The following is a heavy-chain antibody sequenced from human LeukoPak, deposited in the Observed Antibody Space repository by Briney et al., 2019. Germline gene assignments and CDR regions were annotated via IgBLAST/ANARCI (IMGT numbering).Heavy chain of an antibody. D-gene: IGHD6-13*01. CDR3: ARHAAYSSLA. J-gene: IGHJ5*02. V-gene: IGHV4-34*01. CDR1: GGSFSGYY. CDR2: INHSGST. Sequence: SETLSLTCAVYGGSFSGYYWSWIRQPPGKGLEWIGEINHSGSTNYNPSLKSRVTISVDTSKNQFSLKLSSVTAADTAVYYCARHAAYSSLAWSQGTLVTVSS.